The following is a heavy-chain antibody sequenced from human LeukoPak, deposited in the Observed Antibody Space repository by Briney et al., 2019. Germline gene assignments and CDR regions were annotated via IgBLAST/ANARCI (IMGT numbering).Heavy chain of an antibody. J-gene: IGHJ4*02. CDR2: IYYGGTT. V-gene: IGHV4-59*08. D-gene: IGHD2-15*01. CDR3: ARHSETWGGGSCFLDYFDY. Sequence: PSETLSLTCAVSGGSICNFYWSWLRQPPGKGMEWIGYIYYGGTTNYNPSLKSRLTISVDTPKNHFSLRLSSVTAADTAVYYCARHSETWGGGSCFLDYFDYWGPGALVSAAS. CDR1: GGSICNFY.